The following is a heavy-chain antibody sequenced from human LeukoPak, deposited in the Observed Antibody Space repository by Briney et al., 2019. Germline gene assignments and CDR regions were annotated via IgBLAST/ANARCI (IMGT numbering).Heavy chain of an antibody. Sequence: PSQTLSLTCTVSGGSISSGDYYWSWIRQPPGKGLEWIGYIYYSGSTHYNPSLKSRVTISVDTSKNQFSLKLSSVTAADTAVYYCARVFDDSSGYYVGYWGQGTLVTVSS. CDR2: IYYSGST. CDR1: GGSISSGDYY. D-gene: IGHD3-22*01. CDR3: ARVFDDSSGYYVGY. V-gene: IGHV4-30-4*08. J-gene: IGHJ4*02.